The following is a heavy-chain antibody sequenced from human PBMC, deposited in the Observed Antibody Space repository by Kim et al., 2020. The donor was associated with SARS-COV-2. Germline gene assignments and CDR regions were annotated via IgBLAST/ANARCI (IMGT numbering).Heavy chain of an antibody. Sequence: NYNPSLKSRVTISVDTSKNQFSLKLSSVTAADTAVYYCANSQYNWNDLPNWGQGTLVTVSS. CDR3: ANSQYNWNDLPN. D-gene: IGHD1-20*01. V-gene: IGHV4-34*01. J-gene: IGHJ4*02.